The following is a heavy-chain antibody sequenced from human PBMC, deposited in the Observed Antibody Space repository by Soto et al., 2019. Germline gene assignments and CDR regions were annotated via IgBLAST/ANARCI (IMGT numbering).Heavy chain of an antibody. CDR2: TSYDESDK. Sequence: QVHLVESGGGVVQPGTSLRVSCVGSGFTFRSYVIHWVRQPPGKGLERVALTSYDESDKYYDDSVRGRFTISRDNSRNTVDLQMDSLRLEGTALYYCARWGTTGGLDVWGQGTVVSVSS. D-gene: IGHD3-16*01. CDR1: GFTFRSYV. CDR3: ARWGTTGGLDV. V-gene: IGHV3-30*05. J-gene: IGHJ1*01.